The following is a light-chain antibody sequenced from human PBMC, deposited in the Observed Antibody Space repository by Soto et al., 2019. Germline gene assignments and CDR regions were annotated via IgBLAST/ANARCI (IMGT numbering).Light chain of an antibody. V-gene: IGKV1-5*01. CDR2: DAS. J-gene: IGKJ2*01. CDR1: QIISTW. CDR3: QQYNDYSN. Sequence: DIQITQSPSTLSASVGDRVTITCRASQIISTWLAWYQQKPGKAPKLLISDASHLESGVPSRFTGSGSGTEFTLTISSLQPDDSATFYCQQYNDYSNFGQGTK.